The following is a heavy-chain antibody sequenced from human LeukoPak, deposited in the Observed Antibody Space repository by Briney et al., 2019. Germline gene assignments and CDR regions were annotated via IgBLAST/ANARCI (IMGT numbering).Heavy chain of an antibody. CDR2: IHTSGST. CDR3: ARDRYYYDSSGSALDY. D-gene: IGHD3-22*01. Sequence: SETLSLTCTVSGGSISSYYWSWIRQPAGKGLEWIGRIHTSGSTNYNPSLKNRVTMSGDTSKNQFSLKLSSVTAADTAVYYCARDRYYYDSSGSALDYWGQGTLVTVSS. CDR1: GGSISSYY. J-gene: IGHJ4*02. V-gene: IGHV4-4*07.